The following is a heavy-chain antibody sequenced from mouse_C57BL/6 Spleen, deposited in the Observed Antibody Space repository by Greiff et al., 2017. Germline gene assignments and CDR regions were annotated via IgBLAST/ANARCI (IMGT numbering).Heavy chain of an antibody. CDR1: GYTFTSYW. Sequence: VQLQQSGTVLARPGASVKMSCKTSGYTFTSYWMHWVKQRPGQGLEWIGAIYPGNSDTSYNQKFKGKAKLTAVTSASTAYMGLSSLTNEDSAVYYCTRDGGSWFAYWGQGALVTVSA. V-gene: IGHV1-5*01. CDR3: TRDGGSWFAY. J-gene: IGHJ3*01. CDR2: IYPGNSDT. D-gene: IGHD3-1*01.